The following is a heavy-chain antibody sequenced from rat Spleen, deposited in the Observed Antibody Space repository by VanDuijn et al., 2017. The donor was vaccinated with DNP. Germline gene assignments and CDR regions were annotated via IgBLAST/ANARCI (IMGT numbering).Heavy chain of an antibody. CDR1: GFTFNTYW. CDR3: TKDLQWYAMDA. D-gene: IGHD1-1*01. V-gene: IGHV5-58*01. J-gene: IGHJ4*01. Sequence: EVQLVETGGDLVPPGRSLKLSCVASGFTFNTYWMFWIRQAPGMGLEWVATINPDGSNTYCQDSVKGRFTISRDNAENTVYLEMNSLRSEDTATYYCTKDLQWYAMDAWGQGTSVTVSS. CDR2: INPDGSNT.